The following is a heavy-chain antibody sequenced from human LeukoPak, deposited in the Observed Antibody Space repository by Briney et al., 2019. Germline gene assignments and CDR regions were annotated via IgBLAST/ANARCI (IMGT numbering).Heavy chain of an antibody. CDR1: GITLSNYG. D-gene: IGHD2-21*01. V-gene: IGHV3-23*01. CDR2: ISGSGGRT. CDR3: AKRGVVIRVFLVGFHKEAYYFDS. Sequence: GGSLRLSCAVSGITLSNYGMSWVRQAPGKGLEWVAGISGSGGRTDYADSVKGGFTISRDNSKNTLFLQMESLRAEDTAVYFCAKRGVVIRVFLVGFHKEAYYFDSWGQGALVTVSS. J-gene: IGHJ4*02.